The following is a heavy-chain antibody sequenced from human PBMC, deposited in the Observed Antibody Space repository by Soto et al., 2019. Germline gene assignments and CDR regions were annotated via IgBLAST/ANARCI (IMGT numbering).Heavy chain of an antibody. Sequence: QVQLVESGGGVVQPGRSLRVSCAASGFTFSSYGMHWVRQAPGKGLEWVAVISYDGSNKYYADSVKGRFTISRDNSKNTLYLQMNSLRAEDTAVYYCAKESTFGIVGATDFDYWGQGTLVTVSS. D-gene: IGHD1-26*01. CDR1: GFTFSSYG. V-gene: IGHV3-30*18. CDR2: ISYDGSNK. J-gene: IGHJ4*02. CDR3: AKESTFGIVGATDFDY.